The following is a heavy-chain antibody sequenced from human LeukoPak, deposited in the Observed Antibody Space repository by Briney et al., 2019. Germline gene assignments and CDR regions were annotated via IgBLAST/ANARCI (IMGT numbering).Heavy chain of an antibody. CDR2: IRYDGSNK. J-gene: IGHJ3*02. CDR1: GFTFSSYG. D-gene: IGHD6-13*01. Sequence: PGGSLRLSCAASGFTFSSYGMHWVRQAPGKGLEWVAFIRYDGSNKYYADSVKGRFTISRDNAKNSLYLKMNSLRAEDTALYHCARDHSGHKKGDAFDIWGQGTMVTVSS. V-gene: IGHV3-30*02. CDR3: ARDHSGHKKGDAFDI.